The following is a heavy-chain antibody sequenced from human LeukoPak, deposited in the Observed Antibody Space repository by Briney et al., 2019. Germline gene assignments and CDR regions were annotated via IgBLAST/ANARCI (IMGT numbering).Heavy chain of an antibody. CDR3: ASSGDRLYYYYYMDV. D-gene: IGHD1-26*01. CDR2: IYHSGST. V-gene: IGHV4-38-2*01. CDR1: GYSISSGYY. Sequence: SETLSLTCAVSGYSISSGYYWGWIRQPPGKGLEWIGSIYHSGSTYYNPSLKSRVTISVDTSKSQFSLKLSSVTAADTAVYYCASSGDRLYYYYYMDVWGKGTTVTVSS. J-gene: IGHJ6*03.